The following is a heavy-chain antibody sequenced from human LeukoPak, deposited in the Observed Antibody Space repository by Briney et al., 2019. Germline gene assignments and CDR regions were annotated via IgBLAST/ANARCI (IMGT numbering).Heavy chain of an antibody. J-gene: IGHJ4*02. V-gene: IGHV3-23*01. CDR2: ISSSGANT. CDR3: ARDQGIFDY. CDR1: GFTFSGFA. Sequence: GGSLRLSCAASGFTFSGFAMSWVRQAPGKGLEWVSSISSSGANTYYADSVKGRFTISRDNSKNTLYLQLSGLRAEDSAVYYCARDQGIFDYWGQGTLVTVSS.